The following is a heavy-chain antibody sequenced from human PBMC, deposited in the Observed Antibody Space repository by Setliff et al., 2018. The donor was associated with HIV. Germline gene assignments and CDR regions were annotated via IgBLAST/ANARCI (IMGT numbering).Heavy chain of an antibody. Sequence: SETLSLTCTVSGGSISSSSYYWGWIRQPPGKGLEWIGSVSSGGSTLYNPSLKSRVTISVDTSTNHFSLKLTSVTAADTAEYYCARVDCSSTSCYRDYYYYMDVWGKGTTVTV. CDR1: GGSISSSSYY. J-gene: IGHJ6*03. D-gene: IGHD2-2*01. CDR2: VSSGGST. CDR3: ARVDCSSTSCYRDYYYYMDV. V-gene: IGHV4-39*02.